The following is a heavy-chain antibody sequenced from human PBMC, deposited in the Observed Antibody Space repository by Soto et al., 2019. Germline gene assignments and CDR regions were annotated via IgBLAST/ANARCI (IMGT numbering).Heavy chain of an antibody. V-gene: IGHV3-23*01. CDR2: ISGGGGSA. D-gene: IGHD3-10*01. CDR1: GFTFSSYA. J-gene: IGHJ3*02. Sequence: PGGSLRLSCASSGFTFSSYAMSLVRQAPGKGLVWVSSISGGGGSADYADSVKGRFTISRDNAKNTLFLQMNSLRAEDTAVYYCARDRVSGDYYHDAFDIWGQGTMVTVSS. CDR3: ARDRVSGDYYHDAFDI.